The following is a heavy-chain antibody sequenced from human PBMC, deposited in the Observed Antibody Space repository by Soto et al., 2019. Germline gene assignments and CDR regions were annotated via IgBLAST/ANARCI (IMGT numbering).Heavy chain of an antibody. D-gene: IGHD2-2*02. Sequence: AAVKVSCKASGYTFTGYYMHWVRQAPGQGLEWMGWINPNSGGTNYAQKFQGRVTMTRDTSISTAYMELSRLRSDDTAVYYCAGVPAAIPYYYGMDVWGQGTTVTVSS. CDR2: INPNSGGT. CDR3: AGVPAAIPYYYGMDV. J-gene: IGHJ6*02. V-gene: IGHV1-2*02. CDR1: GYTFTGYY.